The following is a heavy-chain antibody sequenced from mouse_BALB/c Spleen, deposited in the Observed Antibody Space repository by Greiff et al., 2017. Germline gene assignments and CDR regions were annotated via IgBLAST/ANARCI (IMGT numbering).Heavy chain of an antibody. J-gene: IGHJ2*01. D-gene: IGHD1-1*01. CDR1: GFNIKDTY. CDR3: ASLYYYGSSYGY. Sequence: EVKLLESGAELVKPGASVKLSCTASGFNIKDTYMHWVKQRPEQGLEWIGRIDPANGNTKYDPKFQGKATITADTSSNTAYLQLSSLTSEDTAVYYCASLYYYGSSYGYWGQGTTLTVSS. CDR2: IDPANGNT. V-gene: IGHV14-3*02.